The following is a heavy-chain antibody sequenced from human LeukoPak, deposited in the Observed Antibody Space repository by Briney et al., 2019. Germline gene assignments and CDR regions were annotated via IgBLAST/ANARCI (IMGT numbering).Heavy chain of an antibody. Sequence: GGSLRLSSAASGFTFSSYAMSWVRQAPGKGLEWVSAISGSGGSTYYADSVKGRFTISRDNSKNTLYLQMNSLRAEDTAVYYCAKAQGWNYENWFDPWGQGTLVTVSS. V-gene: IGHV3-23*01. CDR1: GFTFSSYA. J-gene: IGHJ5*02. CDR3: AKAQGWNYENWFDP. CDR2: ISGSGGST. D-gene: IGHD1-7*01.